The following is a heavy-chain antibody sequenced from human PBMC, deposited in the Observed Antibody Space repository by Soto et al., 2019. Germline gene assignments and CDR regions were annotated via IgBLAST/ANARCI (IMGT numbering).Heavy chain of an antibody. Sequence: GGSLRLSCAASGFTFSSYWMSWVRQAPGKGLEWVANIKQDGSEKYYVDSVKGRFTISRDNAKNSLYLQMNSLRAEDTAVYYCARLTYDILTGYSYDAFDIWGQGTMVTVSS. CDR1: GFTFSSYW. D-gene: IGHD3-9*01. J-gene: IGHJ3*02. CDR2: IKQDGSEK. CDR3: ARLTYDILTGYSYDAFDI. V-gene: IGHV3-7*05.